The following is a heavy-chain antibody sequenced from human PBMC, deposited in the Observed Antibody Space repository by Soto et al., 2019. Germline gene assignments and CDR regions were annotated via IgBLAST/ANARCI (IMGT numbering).Heavy chain of an antibody. V-gene: IGHV1-8*01. CDR3: ARVAVAALPRWYNWFDP. Sequence: QEQLVQSGAEVNKPGASVKVSCKTSGYTFTDYDINWVRQATGQGLEWLGWMKPNSGETGYEQKWQGRVIMTGSTLLSPAYLELRSLRSEEVVVYYCARVAVAALPRWYNWFDPWGQGTLVTGSS. CDR2: MKPNSGET. J-gene: IGHJ5*02. D-gene: IGHD2-15*01. CDR1: GYTFTDYD.